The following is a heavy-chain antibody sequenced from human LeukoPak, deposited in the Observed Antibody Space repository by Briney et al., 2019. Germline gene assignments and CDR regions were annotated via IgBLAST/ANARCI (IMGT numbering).Heavy chain of an antibody. Sequence: ASVKVSCKASGYTFTNYDINWVRQATGQGLEWMGWMNLNSGNTGYTQKFQGRVTMTRNTSISTAYMELSSLRSEDTAVYYCARGRYESSGYYCDYWGQGTQVTVSS. CDR2: MNLNSGNT. V-gene: IGHV1-8*01. D-gene: IGHD3-22*01. CDR3: ARGRYESSGYYCDY. CDR1: GYTFTNYD. J-gene: IGHJ4*02.